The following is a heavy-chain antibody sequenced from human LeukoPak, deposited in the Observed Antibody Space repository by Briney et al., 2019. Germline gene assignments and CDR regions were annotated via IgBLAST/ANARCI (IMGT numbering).Heavy chain of an antibody. CDR1: VFTFSSYA. Sequence: SGGSLRLSCAASVFTFSSYAMSWVRQAPGKGLEWVSTISGSGGSTYYADSVKGRFTISRDNSKNTLYLQMNSLRAEDTAVYYCAKGGPVAARPYFDYWGQGTLVTVSS. V-gene: IGHV3-23*01. J-gene: IGHJ4*02. CDR2: ISGSGGST. D-gene: IGHD6-6*01. CDR3: AKGGPVAARPYFDY.